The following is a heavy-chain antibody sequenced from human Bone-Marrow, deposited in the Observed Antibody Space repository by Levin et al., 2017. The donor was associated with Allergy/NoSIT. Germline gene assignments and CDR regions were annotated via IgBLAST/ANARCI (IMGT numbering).Heavy chain of an antibody. CDR1: GYDFANHW. Sequence: HGESLKISCKGSGYDFANHWIGWVRQMPGKGLEWKGIIYPGHSETKYSPSFQGRVTISADKSISTAYLRWRSLKASDTAIYYCARQRAYGAGGYAMDIWAQGTTVTVS. V-gene: IGHV5-51*01. CDR3: ARQRAYGAGGYAMDI. J-gene: IGHJ6*02. CDR2: IYPGHSET. D-gene: IGHD3-10*01.